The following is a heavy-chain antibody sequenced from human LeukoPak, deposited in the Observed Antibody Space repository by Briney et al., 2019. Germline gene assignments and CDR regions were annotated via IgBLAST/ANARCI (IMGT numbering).Heavy chain of an antibody. V-gene: IGHV4-61*02. D-gene: IGHD3-10*01. CDR1: GGSISSGSYY. CDR3: ARDPGARIGAYYYYYMDV. J-gene: IGHJ6*03. Sequence: SEALSLTCTVSGGSISSGSYYWSWIRQPAGTGLEWIGRIDTSGSTNYNPSLKSRVTISIDTSKNQFSLMLNSVTAADTAVYYCARDPGARIGAYYYYYMDVWGKGTTVTISS. CDR2: IDTSGST.